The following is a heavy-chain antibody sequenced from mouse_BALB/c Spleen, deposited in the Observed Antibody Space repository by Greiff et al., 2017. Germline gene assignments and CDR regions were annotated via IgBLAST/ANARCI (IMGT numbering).Heavy chain of an antibody. CDR3: ARGDGSSSWFAY. J-gene: IGHJ3*01. CDR1: GFTFSSYA. Sequence: EVQGVESGGGLVKPGGSLKLSCAASGFTFSSYAMSWVRQTPEKRLEWVATISDGGSYTYYPDSVKGRFTISRDNAKNNLYLQMSSLKSEDTAMYYCARGDGSSSWFAYWGQGTLVTVSA. V-gene: IGHV5-4*01. CDR2: ISDGGSYT. D-gene: IGHD1-1*01.